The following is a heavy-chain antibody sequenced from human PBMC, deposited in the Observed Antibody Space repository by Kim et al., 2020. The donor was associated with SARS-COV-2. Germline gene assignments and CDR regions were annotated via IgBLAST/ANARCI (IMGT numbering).Heavy chain of an antibody. CDR3: ARSLAGNVDY. J-gene: IGHJ4*02. CDR2: ST. Sequence: STYDNPSPKSRVNISVDTSKNQFSLKLSSVTAADTAVYYCARSLAGNVDYWGQGTLVTVSS. V-gene: IGHV4-39*01.